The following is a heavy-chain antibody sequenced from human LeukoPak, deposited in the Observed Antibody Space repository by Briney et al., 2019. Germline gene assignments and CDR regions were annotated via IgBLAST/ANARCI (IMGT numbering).Heavy chain of an antibody. CDR1: GYTFTSYG. CDR3: ARVTDYYDFWSGYPYYYYYMDV. J-gene: IGHJ6*03. V-gene: IGHV1-18*01. D-gene: IGHD3-3*01. Sequence: ASVKVSCTASGYTFTSYGISWVRQAPGQGLEWMGWISAYNGNTNYAQKLQGRVTMTTDTSTSTAYMELRSLRSDDTAVYYCARVTDYYDFWSGYPYYYYYMDVWGKGTTVTVSS. CDR2: ISAYNGNT.